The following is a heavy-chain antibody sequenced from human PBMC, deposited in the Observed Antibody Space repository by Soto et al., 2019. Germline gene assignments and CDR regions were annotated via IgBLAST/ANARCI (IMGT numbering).Heavy chain of an antibody. CDR3: ARSIVVVTALDY. V-gene: IGHV1-3*05. Sequence: QVQLVQSGAEEKKPGASVKVSCKASGYTFTSYAMHWVRQAPGQRLEWMGWINAGNGNTKYSQKFQGRVTITRDPSASTAYTERSSLRSEDTAVYYSARSIVVVTALDYWGQGTQVTVSS. J-gene: IGHJ4*02. CDR1: GYTFTSYA. D-gene: IGHD2-21*02. CDR2: INAGNGNT.